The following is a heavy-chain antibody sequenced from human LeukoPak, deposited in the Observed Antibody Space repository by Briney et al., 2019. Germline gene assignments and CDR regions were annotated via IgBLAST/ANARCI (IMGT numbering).Heavy chain of an antibody. Sequence: PGGSLRLSCAASGFTFSSYAMSCLRQHRGTGLEWVSAISGSGGSTYYADSVKGRFTISRDNDKNTLYLQMNSLRAEDTAVYYCAKDALAVAGYYFDYWGQGTLVTVSS. J-gene: IGHJ4*02. D-gene: IGHD6-19*01. V-gene: IGHV3-23*01. CDR3: AKDALAVAGYYFDY. CDR2: ISGSGGST. CDR1: GFTFSSYA.